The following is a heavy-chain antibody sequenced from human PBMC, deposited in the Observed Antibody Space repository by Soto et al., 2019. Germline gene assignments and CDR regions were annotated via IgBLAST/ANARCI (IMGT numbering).Heavy chain of an antibody. CDR3: ARGPYDAFDI. CDR2: IYYSGST. V-gene: IGHV4-59*01. CDR1: GGSIGRSY. J-gene: IGHJ3*02. Sequence: SETLSLTCAVSGGSIGRSYWSWIRQPPGKGLQWIGYIYYSGSTYYNPSLKSRVTMSVDTSKIQFSLRLKSVTAADTAVYYCARGPYDAFDIWGQGTVVTVSS.